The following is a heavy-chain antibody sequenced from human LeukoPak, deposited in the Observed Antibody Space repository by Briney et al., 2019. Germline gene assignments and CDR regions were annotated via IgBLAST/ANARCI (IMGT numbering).Heavy chain of an antibody. CDR1: GYTFTSYY. V-gene: IGHV1-2*02. Sequence: ASVKVSCKASGYTFTSYYMHWVRQAPGQGLEWMGIINPSGGGTNYAQKFQGRVTMTRDTSISTAYMDLSRLRSDDTAVYYCARGMGVLVPAATWFDPWGQGTLVTVSS. CDR3: ARGMGVLVPAATWFDP. CDR2: INPSGGGT. D-gene: IGHD2-2*01. J-gene: IGHJ5*02.